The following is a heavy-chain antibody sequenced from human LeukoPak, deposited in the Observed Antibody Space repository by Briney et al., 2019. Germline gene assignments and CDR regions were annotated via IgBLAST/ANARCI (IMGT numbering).Heavy chain of an antibody. D-gene: IGHD3-22*01. J-gene: IGHJ6*02. CDR1: GGSISSYY. CDR2: IYYSGST. V-gene: IGHV4-59*01. CDR3: ARATMIGYYYYGMDV. Sequence: SETLSLTCTVSGGSISSYYWSWIRQPPGKGLEWIGYIYYSGSTNYNPSLKSRVTISVDTSKNQFSLKLSSVTAADTAVYYCARATMIGYYYYGMDVWGQGTTVTVSS.